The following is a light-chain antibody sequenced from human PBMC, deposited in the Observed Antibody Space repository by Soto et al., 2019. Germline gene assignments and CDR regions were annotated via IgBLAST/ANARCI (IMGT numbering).Light chain of an antibody. CDR2: DAS. Sequence: DIQMTQSPSTLSASVGDRVTITCRASQGITTSLAWYQRKPGKAPKLLIYDASSLENGVPSRFSGSGSGTEFTLTSSSLQPDDFATYSCQQYNSYPYTFGQGTKLEIK. J-gene: IGKJ2*01. CDR3: QQYNSYPYT. V-gene: IGKV1-5*01. CDR1: QGITTS.